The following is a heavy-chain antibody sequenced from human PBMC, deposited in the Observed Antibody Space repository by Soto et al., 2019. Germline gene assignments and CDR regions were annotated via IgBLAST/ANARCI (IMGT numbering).Heavy chain of an antibody. CDR3: ARSITMIVVVIPNWFDP. CDR1: SGSISSSSSY. V-gene: IGHV4-39*01. Sequence: SETLSLTCTVSSGSISSSSSYWGWIRQPPGKGLEWIGNIYYRGNTYYNPSLKSRVTISVDTSKNQFSLKLSSVTAADTAVYYCARSITMIVVVIPNWFDPWGPGTXVTVPS. J-gene: IGHJ5*02. D-gene: IGHD3-22*01. CDR2: IYYRGNT.